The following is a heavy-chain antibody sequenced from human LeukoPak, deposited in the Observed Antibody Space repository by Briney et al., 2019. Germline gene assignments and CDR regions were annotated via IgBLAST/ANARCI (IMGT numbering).Heavy chain of an antibody. CDR3: AKDLELLPRSGFDY. J-gene: IGHJ4*02. Sequence: GGSLRLSCAASGFTFSSYAMHWVRRAPGKGLEWVAVISYDGSNKYYADSVKGRFTISRDNSKNTLYLQMNSLRAEDTAVYYCAKDLELLPRSGFDYWGQGTLVTVSS. D-gene: IGHD1-7*01. CDR1: GFTFSSYA. CDR2: ISYDGSNK. V-gene: IGHV3-30*04.